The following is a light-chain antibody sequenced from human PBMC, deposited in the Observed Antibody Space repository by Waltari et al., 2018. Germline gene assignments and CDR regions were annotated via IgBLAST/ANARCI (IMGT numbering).Light chain of an antibody. CDR3: QQSYSPPFT. J-gene: IGKJ5*01. CDR2: DAS. CDR1: RCIDSD. Sequence: IQMTQSPSSLSTSAGDRVTITCRASRCIDSDLNANKQRPGRAPILLIYDASTLQREVPTSFSGAGIGTDFTLTINNLQPEDFATYFCQQSYSPPFTFGQGTRLDI. V-gene: IGKV1-39*01.